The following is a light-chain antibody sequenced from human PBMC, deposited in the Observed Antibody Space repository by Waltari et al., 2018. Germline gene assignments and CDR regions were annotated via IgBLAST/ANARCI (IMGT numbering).Light chain of an antibody. CDR2: DAS. CDR3: QQRKYWPPIT. Sequence: VLTQSPATLSLSPGERATLSCRASQSVSINLAWYQHKPGQAPRLLIYDASNRATGIPARFSGSGSGTDFTLTISSLEPEDFAVYYCQQRKYWPPITFGQGTRLEIK. CDR1: QSVSIN. V-gene: IGKV3-11*01. J-gene: IGKJ5*01.